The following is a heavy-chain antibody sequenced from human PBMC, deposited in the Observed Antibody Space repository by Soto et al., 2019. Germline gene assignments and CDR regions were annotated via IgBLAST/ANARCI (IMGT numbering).Heavy chain of an antibody. CDR3: ARDKITGLFDY. V-gene: IGHV4-39*07. Sequence: SETLSLTCTVSGVSISSHGYFWGWIRQPPGKGLEWIGMISYSGSTYYSPSLKRRVTISVDTSKNQFSLKLTSVTAADTAVYYCARDKITGLFDYWGQGTLVTVS. J-gene: IGHJ4*02. CDR2: ISYSGST. CDR1: GVSISSHGYF. D-gene: IGHD2-8*02.